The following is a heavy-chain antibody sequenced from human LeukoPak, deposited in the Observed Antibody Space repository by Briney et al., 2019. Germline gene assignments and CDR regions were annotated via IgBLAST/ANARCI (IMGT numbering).Heavy chain of an antibody. Sequence: GGALRLSFAGSWFTLCSYGLSWVRQTPGEGVGGVSYICSSGSTIYYADSVKGRFTISRDNAKNSLYLQMNSLRAEDTAVYYCAIGRRDGYNLVDSFDYWGQGTLATVSS. D-gene: IGHD5-24*01. J-gene: IGHJ4*02. CDR3: AIGRRDGYNLVDSFDY. CDR1: WFTLCSYG. CDR2: ICSSGSTI. V-gene: IGHV3-48*04.